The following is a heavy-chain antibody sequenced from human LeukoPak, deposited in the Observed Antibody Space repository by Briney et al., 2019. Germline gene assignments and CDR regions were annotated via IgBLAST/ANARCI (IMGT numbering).Heavy chain of an antibody. CDR1: GYTFTSYA. J-gene: IGHJ4*02. V-gene: IGHV7-4-1*02. CDR2: INTNTGNP. D-gene: IGHD3-10*01. Sequence: ASVKVSCKASGYTFTSYAMNWVRQAPGQGLEWMGWINTNTGNPTYAQGFTGRFVFSLDTSVSTAYLQISGLKAEDTAVYYCARVLAMIRGAPFDYWGQGTLVTVSS. CDR3: ARVLAMIRGAPFDY.